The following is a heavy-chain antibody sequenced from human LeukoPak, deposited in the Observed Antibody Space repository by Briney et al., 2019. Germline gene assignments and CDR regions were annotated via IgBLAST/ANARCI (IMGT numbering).Heavy chain of an antibody. D-gene: IGHD5-24*01. CDR1: GYTLTELS. CDR3: AHGKGRWLHLIY. CDR2: FDPEDGET. Sequence: ASVKVSCKVSGYTLTELSMHWARQAPGKGLEWMGGFDPEDGETIYAQKFQGRVTMTEDTSTDTAYMELSSLRSEDTAVYYCAHGKGRWLHLIYWGQGTLVTLSS. J-gene: IGHJ4*02. V-gene: IGHV1-24*01.